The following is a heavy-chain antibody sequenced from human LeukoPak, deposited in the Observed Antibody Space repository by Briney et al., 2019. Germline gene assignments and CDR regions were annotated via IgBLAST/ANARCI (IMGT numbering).Heavy chain of an antibody. CDR1: GYTFTGYY. J-gene: IGHJ6*03. V-gene: IGHV1-2*02. CDR2: SNPNSGGT. CDR3: ARGHMVRGVMGYYYYYMDV. D-gene: IGHD3-10*01. Sequence: ASVKVSCKASGYTFTGYYMHWVRQAPGQGLEWMGWSNPNSGGTNYAQKFQGRVTMTRDTSISTAYMELSRLSSDDTAVYYCARGHMVRGVMGYYYYYMDVWGKGTTVTVSS.